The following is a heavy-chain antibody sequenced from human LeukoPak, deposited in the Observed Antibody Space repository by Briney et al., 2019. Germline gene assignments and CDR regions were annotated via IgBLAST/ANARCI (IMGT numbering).Heavy chain of an antibody. CDR2: IVPILGTA. CDR1: GGSFGKYA. CDR3: ARSQGYSYGSSY. J-gene: IGHJ4*02. V-gene: IGHV1-69*13. Sequence: SVKVSCKAPGGSFGKYAVSWVRQAPGQGLEWMGGIVPILGTANYAQKFQGGVTITADDSTGTAYMELTSLRSADTAVYYCARSQGYSYGSSYWGQGTLVTVSS. D-gene: IGHD5-18*01.